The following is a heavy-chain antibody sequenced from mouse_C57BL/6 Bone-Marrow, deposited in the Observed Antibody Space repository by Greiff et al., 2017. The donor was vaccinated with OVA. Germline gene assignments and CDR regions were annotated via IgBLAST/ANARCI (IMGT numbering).Heavy chain of an antibody. CDR3: ARVYDGYYDYYAMDY. Sequence: EVQVVESGGGLVKPGGSLKLSCAASGFTFSDYGMHWVRQAPEKGLEWVAYISSGSSTIYYADTVKGRFTISRDNAKNTLFLQMTSLRSEDTAMYYCARVYDGYYDYYAMDYWGQGTSVTVSS. D-gene: IGHD2-3*01. CDR2: ISSGSSTI. V-gene: IGHV5-17*01. J-gene: IGHJ4*01. CDR1: GFTFSDYG.